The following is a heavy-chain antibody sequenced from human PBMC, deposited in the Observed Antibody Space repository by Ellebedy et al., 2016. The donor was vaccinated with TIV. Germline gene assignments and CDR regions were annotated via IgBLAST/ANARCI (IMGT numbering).Heavy chain of an antibody. CDR3: ARDHPGIAASGPYK. CDR2: SYSGGDT. Sequence: GESLKISCTASGFTVGNNYMNWLRQAPGKGLEWVSLSYSGGDTVYADSVKGRFTISRDSSKNTLYLQMNSLRAEDTAVYYCARDHPGIAASGPYKWGQGTLVTVSS. V-gene: IGHV3-53*01. D-gene: IGHD6-13*01. J-gene: IGHJ4*02. CDR1: GFTVGNNY.